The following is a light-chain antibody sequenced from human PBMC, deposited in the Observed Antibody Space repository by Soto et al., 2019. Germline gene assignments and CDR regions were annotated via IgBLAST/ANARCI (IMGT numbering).Light chain of an antibody. CDR1: QAISTW. V-gene: IGKV1D-12*01. J-gene: IGKJ1*01. CDR3: QQANSFPRT. Sequence: DIQMTQSPSSVSASVGDRVTITCRASQAISTWLAWYQQKPGKAPKLLIYAASNLQTGVPSRFSGSGSGTDFTLPISSLQPEDFAPYYCQQANSFPRTFGQGTKVEIK. CDR2: AAS.